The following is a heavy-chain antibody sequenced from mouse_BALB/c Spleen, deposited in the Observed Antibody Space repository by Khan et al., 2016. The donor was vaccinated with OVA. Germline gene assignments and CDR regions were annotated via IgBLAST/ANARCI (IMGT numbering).Heavy chain of an antibody. Sequence: EVQLQQSGAELVKPGASVKMSCTASGFNFKDSYMHWVKQRPGQGLEWIGRIYPANGNTKYDPKFQGKATINADTSSNTAYLQLSSLTYDDTAVYYCAIIDAWGQGTTLTVSS. CDR3: AIIDA. V-gene: IGHV14-3*02. CDR2: IYPANGNT. J-gene: IGHJ2*01. CDR1: GFNFKDSY.